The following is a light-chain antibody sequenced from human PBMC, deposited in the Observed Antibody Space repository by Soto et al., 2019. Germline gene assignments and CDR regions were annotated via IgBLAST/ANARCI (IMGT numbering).Light chain of an antibody. CDR2: DAS. J-gene: IGKJ1*01. CDR3: QQRSNWPRT. Sequence: EIVLTQSPATLSLSPGERATLSCRASQSVSSYLAWYQQKPGQPPRLLIYDASNRATGIPARFSGSGSGTDFTLTISSLEPGDFAVYYCQQRSNWPRTFGQGTKVDIK. V-gene: IGKV3-11*01. CDR1: QSVSSY.